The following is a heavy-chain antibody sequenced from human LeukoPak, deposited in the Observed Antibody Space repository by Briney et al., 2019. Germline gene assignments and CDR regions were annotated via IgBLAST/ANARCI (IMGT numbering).Heavy chain of an antibody. Sequence: PGGSLRLSCAGSGFNFSSYSMNWVRLAPGKGLEWVSSISSSSRYIYFADSLKGRFTISRDNAKNSLYLQMNSLRAEDTAVYYCARVLEAASFDYWGQGILVTVSS. J-gene: IGHJ4*02. D-gene: IGHD6-25*01. CDR1: GFNFSSYS. CDR2: ISSSSRYI. V-gene: IGHV3-21*01. CDR3: ARVLEAASFDY.